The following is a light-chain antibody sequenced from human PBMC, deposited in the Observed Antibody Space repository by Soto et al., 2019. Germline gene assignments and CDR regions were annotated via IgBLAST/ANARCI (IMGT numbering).Light chain of an antibody. CDR3: QQYGSSPVT. CDR1: QSVSSSY. V-gene: IGKV3-20*01. J-gene: IGKJ1*01. CDR2: GAS. Sequence: EIVLTQSPGTLSLSPGERDTLSCRASQSVSSSYLAWYQQKPGQAPRLLIYGASSRATGIPDRFSGSGSGTDFTLTISSLEPEDSAVYYCQQYGSSPVTFGQGTKVDIK.